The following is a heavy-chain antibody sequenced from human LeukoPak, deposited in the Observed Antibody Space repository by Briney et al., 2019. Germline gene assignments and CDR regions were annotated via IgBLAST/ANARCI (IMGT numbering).Heavy chain of an antibody. D-gene: IGHD6-19*01. CDR2: ISSSGSTI. CDR1: GFTFSSYE. Sequence: GGSLRLSCAASGFTFSSYEMNWVRQAPGKGLEWVSYISSSGSTIYYADSVKGRFTISGDNAKNSLYLQMNSLRAEDTAVYYCARSPAPVAGTLGFDYWGQGTLVTVSS. V-gene: IGHV3-48*03. J-gene: IGHJ4*02. CDR3: ARSPAPVAGTLGFDY.